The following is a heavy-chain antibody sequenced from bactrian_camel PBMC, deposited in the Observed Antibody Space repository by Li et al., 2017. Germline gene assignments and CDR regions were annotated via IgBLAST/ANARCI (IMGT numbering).Heavy chain of an antibody. J-gene: IGHJ4*01. CDR1: GFTFSSYL. D-gene: IGHD7*01. Sequence: QVQLVESGGGSAETGGSLRLSCAASGFTFSSYLMAWVRQAPGKGLEWVSTVVSDGTHAYYAGSVRGRFTVSRDNAQNTVLLHMTCLQSEDTAEYYCATVEFHTGTFSRFWGQGTQVTVS. CDR2: VVSDGTHA. CDR3: ATVEFHTGTFSRF. V-gene: IGHV3S6*01.